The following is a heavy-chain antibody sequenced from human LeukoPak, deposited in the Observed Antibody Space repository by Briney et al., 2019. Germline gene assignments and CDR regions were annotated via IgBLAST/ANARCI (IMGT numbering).Heavy chain of an antibody. J-gene: IGHJ5*02. V-gene: IGHV1-2*02. Sequence: ASWKVSGKVSGYHFTGYHVHWVRQAPGQGLEGLGRISTDSGDTNGAQKFQGRVTMTRDTSISTAYMEFSGLTSDDSAVYYCAGLGSTVKGRIDPWGQGTPVTVST. CDR3: AGLGSTVKGRIDP. D-gene: IGHD5/OR15-5a*01. CDR2: ISTDSGDT. CDR1: GYHFTGYH.